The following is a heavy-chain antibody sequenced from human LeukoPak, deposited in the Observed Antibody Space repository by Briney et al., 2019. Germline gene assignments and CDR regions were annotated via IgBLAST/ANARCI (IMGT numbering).Heavy chain of an antibody. CDR1: GFTFSNYN. D-gene: IGHD1-7*01. CDR3: ARAHNWKYGSFDF. CDR2: ITSSGTYT. Sequence: PGGSLRLSCAASGFTFSNYNMNWVRQAPGKAMEWVSSITSSGTYTFYADSVKGRFTIPRDNAKNSLYLQMNSLRAEDTAVYYCARAHNWKYGSFDFWGQGTLVTVSS. V-gene: IGHV3-21*01. J-gene: IGHJ4*02.